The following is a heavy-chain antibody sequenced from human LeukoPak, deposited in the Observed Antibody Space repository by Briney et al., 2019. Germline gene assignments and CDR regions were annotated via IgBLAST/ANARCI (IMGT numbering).Heavy chain of an antibody. Sequence: PGGSLRLSCAASGFTFRSFAMSWVRQAPGKGLEWVSAISGSGGSTYYADSVKGRFTISRDNSKNTLYLQMNSLRAEDTAVYYCAKAQGDSTYYGMDVWGQGTTVSASS. J-gene: IGHJ6*02. CDR1: GFTFRSFA. CDR3: AKAQGDSTYYGMDV. D-gene: IGHD2-15*01. CDR2: ISGSGGST. V-gene: IGHV3-23*01.